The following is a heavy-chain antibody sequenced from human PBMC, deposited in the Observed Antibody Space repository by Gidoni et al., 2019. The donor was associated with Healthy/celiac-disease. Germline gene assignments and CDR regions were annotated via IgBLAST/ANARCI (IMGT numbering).Heavy chain of an antibody. J-gene: IGHJ3*02. CDR3: ARDSNGGDDFDI. CDR2: RKHSGST. V-gene: IGHV4-4*02. D-gene: IGHD2-8*01. CDR1: GGYISSSNW. Sequence: QVQLQESGPGLVKPSGTLSRTCAVSGGYISSSNWWSWVRQPPGKGVEGIGERKHSGSTNYNQALKRRVTISVDKSKNQVAMKVRYVTAADTDVYYSARDSNGGDDFDIWGQGTMVTVSS.